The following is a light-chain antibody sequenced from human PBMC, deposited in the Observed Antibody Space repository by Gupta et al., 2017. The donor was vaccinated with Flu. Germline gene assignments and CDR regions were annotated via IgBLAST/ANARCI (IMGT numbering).Light chain of an antibody. Sequence: GQTAKITWGGDNIGTKSVHWYQQKPGLAPVLVVYDDSDRPSGIPERLSGSNSGNTASLTISRVEAGDEADYYCQVWESSSDHWAFGGGTKLTVL. V-gene: IGLV3-21*02. J-gene: IGLJ3*02. CDR1: NIGTKS. CDR2: DDS. CDR3: QVWESSSDHWA.